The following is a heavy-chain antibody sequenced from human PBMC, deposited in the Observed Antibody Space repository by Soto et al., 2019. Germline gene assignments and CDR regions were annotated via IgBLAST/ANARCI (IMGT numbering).Heavy chain of an antibody. CDR2: ISGSGGNT. J-gene: IGHJ6*02. Sequence: PGGSLRLSCAASGFTFASYAMTWVRQAPGKGLEWVSVISGSGGNTYYADSVKGRFTISRDNSKNTLYLQMNSLRVEDTAVYYCAKDQGSMKNYGVDVWGQGNTVT. V-gene: IGHV3-23*01. CDR3: AKDQGSMKNYGVDV. D-gene: IGHD3-16*01. CDR1: GFTFASYA.